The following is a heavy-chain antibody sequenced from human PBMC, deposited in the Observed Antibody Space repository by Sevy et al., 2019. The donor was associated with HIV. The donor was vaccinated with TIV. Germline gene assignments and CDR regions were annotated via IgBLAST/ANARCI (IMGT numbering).Heavy chain of an antibody. J-gene: IGHJ4*02. CDR2: IKSKTDGGTT. V-gene: IGHV3-15*01. D-gene: IGHD6-19*01. CDR3: TTEADVPCIAVAGTTLGAEY. Sequence: GGSLRLSCAASGFTFSNAWMSWVRQAPGKGLEWVGRIKSKTDGGTTDYAAPVKGRFTISRDDSKNTLYLQMNSLKTEDTAVYYCTTEADVPCIAVAGTTLGAEYWGQGTLVTVSS. CDR1: GFTFSNAW.